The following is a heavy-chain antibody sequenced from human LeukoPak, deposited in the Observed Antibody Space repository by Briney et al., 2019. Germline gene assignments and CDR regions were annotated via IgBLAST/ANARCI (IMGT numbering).Heavy chain of an antibody. CDR3: ARDLRYCSSASCSENGAFDI. V-gene: IGHV3-21*01. CDR2: ISSSGSFI. D-gene: IGHD2-2*01. J-gene: IGHJ3*02. CDR1: GFTFSSYS. Sequence: GGSLRLSCAASGFTFSSYSMNWVRQAPGGGLEWVSSISSSGSFIYYADSVNGRFTISRDNARNSLFLRMNSLRAEDTAVYYCARDLRYCSSASCSENGAFDIWGQGTMVTVSS.